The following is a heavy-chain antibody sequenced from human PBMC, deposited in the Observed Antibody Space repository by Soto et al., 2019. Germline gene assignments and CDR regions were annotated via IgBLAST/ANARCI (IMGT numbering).Heavy chain of an antibody. CDR1: GASISSRNYY. V-gene: IGHV4-39*01. D-gene: IGHD4-17*01. Sequence: SETLSLTCNVSGASISSRNYYWGWIRQSPGKGLEWFGSIFYSGSTYYNPSLKSRITISILTSQNQFSLRLTSVTAADTAVYYCVRRPRITVPRQHDYYFDTWGPGNLVTVSS. J-gene: IGHJ4*02. CDR3: VRRPRITVPRQHDYYFDT. CDR2: IFYSGST.